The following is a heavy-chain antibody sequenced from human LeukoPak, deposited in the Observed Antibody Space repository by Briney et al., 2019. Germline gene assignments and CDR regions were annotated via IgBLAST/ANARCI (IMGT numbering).Heavy chain of an antibody. CDR2: ISSSSSYI. V-gene: IGHV3-21*01. CDR1: GFTFSSYA. J-gene: IGHJ4*02. CDR3: AREGDIAALDY. D-gene: IGHD6-6*01. Sequence: PGRSLRLSCAASGFTFSSYAMHWVRQAPGKGLEWVSSISSSSSYIYYADSVKGRFTISRDNAKNSLYLQMNSLRAEDTAVYYCAREGDIAALDYWGQGTLVTVSS.